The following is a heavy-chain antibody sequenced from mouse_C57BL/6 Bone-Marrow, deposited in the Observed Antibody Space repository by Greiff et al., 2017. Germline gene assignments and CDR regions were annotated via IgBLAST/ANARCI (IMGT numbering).Heavy chain of an antibody. D-gene: IGHD1-1*01. J-gene: IGHJ2*01. CDR3: ARATTVAYFDV. CDR2: IHPNSGST. Sequence: QVQLKESGAELVKPGASVQLSCKASGYTFTSYWMHLVQQRPGQGLEWIGMIHPNSGSTNYNEKFKSKATLTADKSSSTAYMQLRSLTSEDSAVYFCARATTVAYFDVWGTGTTLTVSS. V-gene: IGHV1-64*01. CDR1: GYTFTSYW.